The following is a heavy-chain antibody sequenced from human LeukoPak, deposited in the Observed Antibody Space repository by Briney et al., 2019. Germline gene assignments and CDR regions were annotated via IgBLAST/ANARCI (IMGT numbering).Heavy chain of an antibody. CDR2: LSGSGGST. D-gene: IGHD2-2*02. CDR3: AKDVGYCSSTTCYKPFDY. CDR1: GFTFSNYA. V-gene: IGHV3-23*01. J-gene: IGHJ4*02. Sequence: GGSLRLSCAASGFTFSNYAMSWVRQAPGKGLEWVSALSGSGGSTYYADSVKGRFTISRDNSKNTLFMQMNSLRAEDTAVYYCAKDVGYCSSTTCYKPFDYWGQGVLVTVSS.